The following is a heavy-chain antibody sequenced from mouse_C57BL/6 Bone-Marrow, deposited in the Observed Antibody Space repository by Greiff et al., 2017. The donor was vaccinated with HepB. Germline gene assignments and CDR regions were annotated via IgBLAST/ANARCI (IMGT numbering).Heavy chain of an antibody. J-gene: IGHJ4*01. CDR3: ARSGIYYDYDVVAMDY. CDR1: GYTFTSYW. CDR2: IHPNSGST. D-gene: IGHD2-4*01. V-gene: IGHV1-64*01. Sequence: QVQLQQPGAELVKPGASVKLSCKASGYTFTSYWMHWVKQRPGQGLEWIGMIHPNSGSTNYNEKFKSKATLTVDKSSSTAYMQLSSLTSEDSAVYYCARSGIYYDYDVVAMDYWGQGTSVTVSS.